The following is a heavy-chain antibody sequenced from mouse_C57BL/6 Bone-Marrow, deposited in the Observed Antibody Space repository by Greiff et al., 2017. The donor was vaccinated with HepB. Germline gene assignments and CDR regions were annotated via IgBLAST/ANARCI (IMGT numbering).Heavy chain of an antibody. CDR2: IHPNSGST. D-gene: IGHD1-1*01. CDR3: ARAGDYYGSSYVGWYFDV. CDR1: GYTFTSYW. Sequence: QVQLQQPGAELVKPGASVKLSCKASGYTFTSYWMHWVKQRPGQGLEWIGMIHPNSGSTNYNEKFKSKATLTVDKSSSTAYMQLSSLTSEDSAVYYGARAGDYYGSSYVGWYFDVWGTGTTVTVSA. J-gene: IGHJ1*03. V-gene: IGHV1-64*01.